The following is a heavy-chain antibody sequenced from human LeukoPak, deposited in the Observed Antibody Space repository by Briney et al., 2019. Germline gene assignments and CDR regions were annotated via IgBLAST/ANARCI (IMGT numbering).Heavy chain of an antibody. CDR1: GFTFSSYA. Sequence: GGSLRLSCAASGFTFSSYAMSWVRQAPGKGLEWVSAISGSGGSTYYADSVKGRFTTSRDNSKNTLYLQMNSLRAEDTAVYYCAKESEHIVVVIAIGYFDYWGQGTLVTVSS. V-gene: IGHV3-23*01. CDR2: ISGSGGST. J-gene: IGHJ4*02. CDR3: AKESEHIVVVIAIGYFDY. D-gene: IGHD2-21*01.